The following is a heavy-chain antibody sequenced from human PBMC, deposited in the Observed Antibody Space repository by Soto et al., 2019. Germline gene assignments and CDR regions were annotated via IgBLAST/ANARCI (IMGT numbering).Heavy chain of an antibody. D-gene: IGHD1-26*01. CDR3: AKVPRNSGNSYYFDY. CDR1: GFTFSSYA. Sequence: GGSLRLSCAASGFTFSSYAMSWVRQAPGKGLGWVSTITGSGDSTYYADSVKGRFTISRDNSKNTLYLQMNSLRAEDTAVYYCAKVPRNSGNSYYFDYWGQGTLVTVSS. J-gene: IGHJ4*02. V-gene: IGHV3-23*01. CDR2: ITGSGDST.